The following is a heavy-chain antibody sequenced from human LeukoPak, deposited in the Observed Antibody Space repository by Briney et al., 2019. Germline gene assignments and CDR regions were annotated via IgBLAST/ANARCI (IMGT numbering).Heavy chain of an antibody. CDR3: ARDHWSHYYGSGGQNYFDP. V-gene: IGHV1-18*01. Sequence: ASVKVSCKASGYTVTTYGISWVRQAPGQGLEWMGWISPYNGYTNYAQKLQGRVTMTTDTSTNTAYMDLRSLRSDDTAVYYCARDHWSHYYGSGGQNYFDPWGQGTLVIVSS. CDR2: ISPYNGYT. D-gene: IGHD3-10*01. CDR1: GYTVTTYG. J-gene: IGHJ5*02.